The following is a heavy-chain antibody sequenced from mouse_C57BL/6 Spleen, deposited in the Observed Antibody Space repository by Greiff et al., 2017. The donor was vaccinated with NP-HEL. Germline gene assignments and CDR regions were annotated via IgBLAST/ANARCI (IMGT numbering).Heavy chain of an antibody. J-gene: IGHJ2*01. D-gene: IGHD1-1*01. CDR2: INPSNGGT. V-gene: IGHV1-53*01. CDR3: ARGPPIYYYGRSSYYFDY. Sequence: QVQLQQPGTELVKPGASVKLSCKASGYTFTSYWMHWVKQRPGQGLEWIGNINPSNGGTNYNEKFKSKATLTVDKSSSTAYMQLSSLTSEDSAVYYCARGPPIYYYGRSSYYFDYWGQGTTLTVSS. CDR1: GYTFTSYW.